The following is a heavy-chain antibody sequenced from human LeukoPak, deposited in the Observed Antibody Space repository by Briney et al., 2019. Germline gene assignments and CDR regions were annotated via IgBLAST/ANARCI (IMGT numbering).Heavy chain of an antibody. CDR1: GYTFTSYD. J-gene: IGHJ4*02. V-gene: IGHV1-8*01. CDR2: MNPNSGNT. Sequence: GASVKVSCKASGYTFTSYDINWVRQATGQGLEWMGWMNPNSGNTGYAQKFQGRVTMTRNTSISTACMELSSLRSEDTAVYYCAKRHYDSSGYPYWGQGTLVTVSS. CDR3: AKRHYDSSGYPY. D-gene: IGHD3-22*01.